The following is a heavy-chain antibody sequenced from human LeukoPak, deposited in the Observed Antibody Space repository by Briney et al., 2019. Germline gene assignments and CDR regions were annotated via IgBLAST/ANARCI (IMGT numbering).Heavy chain of an antibody. D-gene: IGHD6-13*01. CDR2: IVVGSGNT. CDR1: GFTFTSSA. Sequence: SVKVSCKASGFTFTSSAMQWVRQARGQRLEWIGWIVVGSGNTNYAQKFQERVTITRDMSTSTAYMELSSLRSEDTAVYYCAAGYSSSWYVNPFDYWGQGTLVTVSS. V-gene: IGHV1-58*02. J-gene: IGHJ4*02. CDR3: AAGYSSSWYVNPFDY.